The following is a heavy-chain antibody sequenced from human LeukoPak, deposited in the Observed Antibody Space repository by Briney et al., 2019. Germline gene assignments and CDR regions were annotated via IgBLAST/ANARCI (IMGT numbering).Heavy chain of an antibody. V-gene: IGHV4-59*01. CDR3: ARLSWDEGDSSGCLGY. CDR1: GGSISSYY. D-gene: IGHD6-19*01. J-gene: IGHJ4*02. Sequence: SETLSLTCTVSGGSISSYYWSWIRQPPGKGLEWIGYIYYSGSTNYNPSLKSRVTISVDTSKNQFSLKLSSVTAADTAVYYCARLSWDEGDSSGCLGYWGQGTLVTVSS. CDR2: IYYSGST.